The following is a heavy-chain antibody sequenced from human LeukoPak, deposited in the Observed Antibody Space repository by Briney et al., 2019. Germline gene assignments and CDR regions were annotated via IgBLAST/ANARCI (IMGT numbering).Heavy chain of an antibody. CDR3: ARGSGWFDY. Sequence: GGSLRLSCAASGFSFSTSAMTWVRQAPGKGLEWVANIKQDGSEKNYLDSVKGRFTISRDNAKNSLYLQMNSLSAEDTALYYCARGSGWFDYWGQGSLVTVSS. D-gene: IGHD6-19*01. CDR1: GFSFSTSA. J-gene: IGHJ5*01. CDR2: IKQDGSEK. V-gene: IGHV3-7*03.